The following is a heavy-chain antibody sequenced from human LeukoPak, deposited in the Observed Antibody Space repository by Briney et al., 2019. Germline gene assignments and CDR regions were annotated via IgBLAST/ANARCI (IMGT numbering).Heavy chain of an antibody. D-gene: IGHD6-13*01. V-gene: IGHV1-69*06. CDR1: GGTFSSYA. CDR2: IIPIFGTA. Sequence: SVKVSCKASGGTFSSYAISWVRQAPGQGLEWMGGIIPIFGTANYAQKFQGRVTITADKSTSTAYMELSSLRSEDTAVYYYARAPSGQQPDFDYWGQGTLVTVSS. J-gene: IGHJ4*02. CDR3: ARAPSGQQPDFDY.